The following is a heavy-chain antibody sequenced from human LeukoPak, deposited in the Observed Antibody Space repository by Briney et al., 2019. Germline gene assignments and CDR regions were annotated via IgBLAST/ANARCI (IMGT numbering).Heavy chain of an antibody. CDR3: ARSWWGTDWSLYDNWFDP. V-gene: IGHV1-46*01. Sequence: ASVKVSCKTSGFSFTSYYMHWVRQAPGQGLKWMGMINPSGGSTNYAQEFQGRLTMTRDTSTSTVYMELTSLRSDDTAFYYCARSWWGTDWSLYDNWFDPWGRGTLVTVSS. CDR2: INPSGGST. J-gene: IGHJ5*02. CDR1: GFSFTSYY. D-gene: IGHD3/OR15-3a*01.